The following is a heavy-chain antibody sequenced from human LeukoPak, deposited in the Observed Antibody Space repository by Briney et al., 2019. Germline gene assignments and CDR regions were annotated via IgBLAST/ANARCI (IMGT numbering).Heavy chain of an antibody. V-gene: IGHV3-7*04. CDR3: ARTITMVRGVITYFDY. CDR2: MNRDGSEV. CDR1: GFPFAPFW. Sequence: PGGSLRLSCAASGFPFAPFWMTWVRQAPGKGPEFVATMNRDGSEVAYGNSVRGRFTISRDNAKNSLYLQMNSLRAEDTAVYYCARTITMVRGVITYFDYWGQGTLVTVSS. D-gene: IGHD3-10*01. J-gene: IGHJ4*02.